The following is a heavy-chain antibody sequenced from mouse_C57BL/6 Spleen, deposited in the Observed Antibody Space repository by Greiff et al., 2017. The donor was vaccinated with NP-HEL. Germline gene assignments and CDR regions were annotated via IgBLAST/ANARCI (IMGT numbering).Heavy chain of an antibody. CDR3: TRTVITTVEAGFDY. D-gene: IGHD1-1*01. V-gene: IGHV1-15*01. J-gene: IGHJ2*01. CDR1: GYTFTDYE. Sequence: QVHVKQSGAELVRPGASVTLSCKASGYTFTDYEMHWVKQTPVHGLEWIGAIDPETGGTAYNQKFKGKAILTADKSSSTAYMELRSLTSEDSAVYYCTRTVITTVEAGFDYWGQGTTLTVSS. CDR2: IDPETGGT.